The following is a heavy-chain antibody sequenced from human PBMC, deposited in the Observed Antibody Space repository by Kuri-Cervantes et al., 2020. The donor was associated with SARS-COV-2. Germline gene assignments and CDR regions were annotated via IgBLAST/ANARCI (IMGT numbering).Heavy chain of an antibody. Sequence: GGSLRLSCAASGFTFSNYWMHWVRQAPGKGLVWVSRTNTDGSSTSYADSVKGRFTISRDNAKNTLSLQMNSLRAEDTAVYYCARAFLRGGSDYWGQGTLVTVSS. J-gene: IGHJ4*02. D-gene: IGHD1-26*01. CDR3: ARAFLRGGSDY. CDR2: TNTDGSST. CDR1: GFTFSNYW. V-gene: IGHV3-74*01.